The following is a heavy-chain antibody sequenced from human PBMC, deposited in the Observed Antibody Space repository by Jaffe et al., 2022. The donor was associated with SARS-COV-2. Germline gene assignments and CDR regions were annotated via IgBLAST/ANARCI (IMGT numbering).Heavy chain of an antibody. CDR1: GFPFSKAW. Sequence: EVQLVESGGGLVEPGGSLRLSCAASGFPFSKAWMSWVRQAPGKGLEWVGRMKTKTDGGTADYAAIVEGRFTISRDDSKNTLYLQMNSLKTEDTAVYYCATGRCYGTSCYGTTDYWGQGTLVTVSS. D-gene: IGHD2-2*01. CDR3: ATGRCYGTSCYGTTDY. J-gene: IGHJ4*02. CDR2: MKTKTDGGTA. V-gene: IGHV3-15*01.